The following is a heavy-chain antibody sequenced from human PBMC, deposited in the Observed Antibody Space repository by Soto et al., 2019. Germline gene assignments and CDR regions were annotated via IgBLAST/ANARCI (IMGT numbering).Heavy chain of an antibody. V-gene: IGHV3-23*03. CDR2: IGPDPTNT. D-gene: IGHD2-2*01. CDR1: GFPFSTTG. CDR3: TTARYCSSDACPAAE. J-gene: IGHJ4*02. Sequence: EVQLLESGGGLVQPGGSLRLSCAGSGFPFSTTGILWLRQPPGGGLEWVSAIGPDPTNTKYTDSVKARFIISRDNGKPTVCLQMTHLRAEDTALYYCTTARYCSSDACPAAEWGQGTLITVSS.